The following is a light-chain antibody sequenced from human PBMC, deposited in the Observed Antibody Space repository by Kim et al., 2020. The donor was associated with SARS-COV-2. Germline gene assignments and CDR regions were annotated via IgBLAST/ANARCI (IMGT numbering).Light chain of an antibody. CDR1: GGSLEDNY. CDR2: EDD. J-gene: IGLJ2*01. CDR3: QSYHRDNVI. V-gene: IGLV6-57*03. Sequence: GKTVTISCTRSGGSLEDNYGQWYRQRPGGVATTVIYEDDQRPSGVSDRFSGSIDNSSNSASLTISGLRTEDEADYYCQSYHRDNVIFGGGTQLTVL.